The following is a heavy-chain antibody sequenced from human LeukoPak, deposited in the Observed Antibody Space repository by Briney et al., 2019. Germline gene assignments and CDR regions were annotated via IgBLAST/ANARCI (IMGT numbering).Heavy chain of an antibody. Sequence: PGGSLRLSCAASGFTFDDYGMSWVRQAPGKGLEWVSGINWNGGSTGYADSVKGRFTISRDNAKNSLYLQMNSLRAEDTALYYCARDYYDSSGYGALDYWGQGTLVTVSS. J-gene: IGHJ4*02. CDR3: ARDYYDSSGYGALDY. CDR1: GFTFDDYG. D-gene: IGHD3-22*01. V-gene: IGHV3-20*04. CDR2: INWNGGST.